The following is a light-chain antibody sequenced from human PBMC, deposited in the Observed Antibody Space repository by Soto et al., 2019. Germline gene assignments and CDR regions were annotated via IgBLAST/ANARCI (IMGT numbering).Light chain of an antibody. Sequence: EIVMTQSPVTLSVSPGERATLSCRASQSINTDLAWYQQKPGQAPRLLIYGASTRATGIPARFSGSGSGTEFTLTISSLQSEDFAVYYCQQYINWPLTFGGGTRWISN. CDR2: GAS. V-gene: IGKV3-15*01. CDR3: QQYINWPLT. J-gene: IGKJ4*01. CDR1: QSINTD.